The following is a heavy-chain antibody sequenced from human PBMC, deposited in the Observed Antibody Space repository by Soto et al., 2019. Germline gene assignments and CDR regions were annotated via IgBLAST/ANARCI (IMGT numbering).Heavy chain of an antibody. J-gene: IGHJ4*02. Sequence: SETLSLTCAVSGGSISGSSFYWGWIRQPPEKGRESIGSIHYSGSTYDNPSLKRRVTMSVETSKNQFCRKLTAGTAADAAEYYCARQSTAYSFQVDYWGQGTLVTVSS. D-gene: IGHD5-18*01. CDR1: GGSISGSSFY. CDR2: IHYSGST. V-gene: IGHV4-39*01. CDR3: ARQSTAYSFQVDY.